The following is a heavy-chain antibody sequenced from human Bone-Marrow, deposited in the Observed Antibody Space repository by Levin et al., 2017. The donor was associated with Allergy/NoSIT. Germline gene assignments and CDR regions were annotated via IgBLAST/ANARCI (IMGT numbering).Heavy chain of an antibody. D-gene: IGHD5-24*01. CDR2: IYPYDSDT. J-gene: IGHJ4*02. V-gene: IGHV5-51*01. CDR1: GYRFSSYW. CDR3: ARHGKMATGENFFDF. Sequence: GESLKISCRASGYRFSSYWIGWVRQMPGKGLEWMGIIYPYDSDTKYSQSFQGQVTISADESTSTAYLQWRSLRASDRAMYYCARHGKMATGENFFDFWGQGTLITVSS.